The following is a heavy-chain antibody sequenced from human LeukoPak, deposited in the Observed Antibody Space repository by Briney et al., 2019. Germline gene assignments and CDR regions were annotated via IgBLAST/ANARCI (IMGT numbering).Heavy chain of an antibody. J-gene: IGHJ6*02. CDR3: AKGLGYCSGGSCQDYYYYGMDV. Sequence: GGSLRLSCAASGFTFSSYAMSWVRQAPGKGLEWVSVISGSGGSTYYADSVKGRFTISRDNSKNTLYLQMNSLRAEDTAVYYCAKGLGYCSGGSCQDYYYYGMDVWGQGTTVTVSS. V-gene: IGHV3-23*01. D-gene: IGHD2-15*01. CDR1: GFTFSSYA. CDR2: ISGSGGST.